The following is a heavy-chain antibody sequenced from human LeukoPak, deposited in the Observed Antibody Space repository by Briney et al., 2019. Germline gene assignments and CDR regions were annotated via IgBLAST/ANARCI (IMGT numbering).Heavy chain of an antibody. V-gene: IGHV3-30*18. CDR1: GFTFSSYG. Sequence: GGSLRLSCAASGFTFSSYGMHWVRQAPGKGLEWVAVISYDGSNKYYADSVKGRFTISRDNSKNTLYLQMNSLRAEDTAVYYCAKDGLRGGIAAAGPFDYWGQGTLVTVSS. CDR2: ISYDGSNK. J-gene: IGHJ4*02. D-gene: IGHD6-13*01. CDR3: AKDGLRGGIAAAGPFDY.